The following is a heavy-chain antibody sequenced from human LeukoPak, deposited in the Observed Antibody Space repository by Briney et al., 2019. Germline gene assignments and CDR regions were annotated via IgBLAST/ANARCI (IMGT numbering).Heavy chain of an antibody. CDR3: AKHRSAIAASGSNY. Sequence: GGSLRLSCAASGFTFSSYAMSWVRQAPGKGLEWVSAISGSGGSTYYADSVKGRFTISRDDSKNTLYLQMNNLRAEDTAVYFCAKHRSAIAASGSNYWGQGTLVSVSS. CDR2: ISGSGGST. D-gene: IGHD6-13*01. V-gene: IGHV3-23*01. J-gene: IGHJ4*02. CDR1: GFTFSSYA.